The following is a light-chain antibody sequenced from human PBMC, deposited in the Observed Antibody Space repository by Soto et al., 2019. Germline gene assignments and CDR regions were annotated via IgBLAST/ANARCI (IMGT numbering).Light chain of an antibody. J-gene: IGLJ1*01. V-gene: IGLV4-69*01. CDR1: SGHSSNA. CDR3: QTWGTGILYV. Sequence: QSVLTQSPSASASLGASVKLTCTLSSGHSSNAIAWHQQQPEKGPRYLMKVNSDGSHSKGDGIPDRFSGSSSGAERYLTISSLQSEDEADYYCQTWGTGILYVFGPGTKVTVL. CDR2: VNSDGSH.